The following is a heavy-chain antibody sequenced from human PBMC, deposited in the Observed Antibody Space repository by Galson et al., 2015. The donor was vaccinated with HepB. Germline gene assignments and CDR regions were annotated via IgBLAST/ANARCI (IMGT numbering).Heavy chain of an antibody. Sequence: SLRLSCAASGFTFSSYGMHWVRQAPGKGLEWVAVISYDGSNKYYADSVKGRFTISRDNSKNTLYLQMNSLRAEDTAVYYCAKATVTSYWGQGTLVTVSS. V-gene: IGHV3-30*18. D-gene: IGHD4-17*01. J-gene: IGHJ4*02. CDR3: AKATVTSY. CDR2: ISYDGSNK. CDR1: GFTFSSYG.